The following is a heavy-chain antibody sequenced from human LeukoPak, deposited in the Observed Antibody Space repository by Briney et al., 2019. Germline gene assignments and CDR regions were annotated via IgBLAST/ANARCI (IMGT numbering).Heavy chain of an antibody. Sequence: GGSLRLSCAASGFTVSSNYMSWVRQAPGKGLEWVAVISYDGSNKYYADSVKGRFTISRDNSKNTLYLQMNSLRAEDTAVYYCARAKIGMRELLFSWGQGTLVTVSS. CDR1: GFTVSSNY. V-gene: IGHV3-30-3*01. CDR2: ISYDGSNK. CDR3: ARAKIGMRELLFS. J-gene: IGHJ5*02. D-gene: IGHD1-26*01.